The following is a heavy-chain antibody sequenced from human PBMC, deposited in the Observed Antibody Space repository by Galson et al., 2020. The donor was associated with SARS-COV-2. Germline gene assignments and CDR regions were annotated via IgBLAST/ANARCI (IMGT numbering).Heavy chain of an antibody. J-gene: IGHJ4*02. CDR2: ISWNSGSI. V-gene: IGHV3-9*01. Sequence: GGSLRLSCAASGFTFDDYAMHWVRQAPGKGLEWVSGISWNSGSIGYADSVKGRFTISRDNAKNSLYLQMNSLRAEDTALYYCAKDMGGSSWYGPSYYFDYWGQGTLVTVSS. CDR1: GFTFDDYA. D-gene: IGHD6-13*01. CDR3: AKDMGGSSWYGPSYYFDY.